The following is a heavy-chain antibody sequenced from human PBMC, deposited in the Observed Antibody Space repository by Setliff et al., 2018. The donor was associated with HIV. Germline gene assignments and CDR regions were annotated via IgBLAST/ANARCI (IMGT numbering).Heavy chain of an antibody. CDR3: GTAMYYYYGLDV. CDR1: GGSISSGIYY. D-gene: IGHD2-2*01. J-gene: IGHJ6*02. CDR2: IYTSGST. Sequence: KPSETLSLTCTVSGGSISSGIYYWSWIRQPAGKGLEWIGRIYTSGSTKYNPSLESRVTISVDTSKNQFSLKLSSVTAADAAVYYCGTAMYYYYGLDVWGQGIRVTVSS. V-gene: IGHV4-61*02.